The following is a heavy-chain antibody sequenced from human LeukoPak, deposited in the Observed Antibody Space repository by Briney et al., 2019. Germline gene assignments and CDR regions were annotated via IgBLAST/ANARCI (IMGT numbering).Heavy chain of an antibody. D-gene: IGHD6-19*01. J-gene: IGHJ5*02. CDR3: ARDRVTRQWLSPGWFDP. CDR2: INPNSGGT. Sequence: ASVKVSCKASGYTFTGYYMHWVRQAPGQGLEWLGWINPNSGGTNYAQKFQGRVTMTRDTSISTAYMELSRLRSDDTAVYYCARDRVTRQWLSPGWFDPWGQGTLVTVSS. V-gene: IGHV1-2*02. CDR1: GYTFTGYY.